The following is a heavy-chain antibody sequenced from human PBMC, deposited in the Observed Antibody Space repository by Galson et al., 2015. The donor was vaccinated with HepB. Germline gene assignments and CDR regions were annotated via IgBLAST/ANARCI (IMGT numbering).Heavy chain of an antibody. J-gene: IGHJ4*02. Sequence: TLSLTCTVSGGSISSGGYYWSWIRQHPGKGLEWIGYIYYGGSTYYNPSLKSRVTISVDTSKNQFSLKLSSVTAADTAVYYCARAAGIAAARALDYWGQGTLVTVSS. CDR3: ARAAGIAAARALDY. V-gene: IGHV4-31*03. D-gene: IGHD6-13*01. CDR1: GGSISSGGYY. CDR2: IYYGGST.